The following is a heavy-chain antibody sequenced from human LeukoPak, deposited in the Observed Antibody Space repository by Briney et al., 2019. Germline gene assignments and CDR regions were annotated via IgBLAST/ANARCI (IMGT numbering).Heavy chain of an antibody. CDR2: IKQDESEK. CDR1: GFTFSTYW. J-gene: IGHJ4*02. D-gene: IGHD3-10*01. V-gene: IGHV3-7*01. CDR3: ARERFHGSGAPKYDF. Sequence: HPGGSLRLSCAASGFTFSTYWMSWVRQAPGKGLEWVANIKQDESEKHYVDAVKGRFTISRDNAKNSLYLQGKSLRVDDTAVYYCARERFHGSGAPKYDFWGQGTLVTVSS.